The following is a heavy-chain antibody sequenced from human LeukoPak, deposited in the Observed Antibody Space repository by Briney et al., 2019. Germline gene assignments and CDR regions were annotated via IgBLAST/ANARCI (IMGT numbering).Heavy chain of an antibody. CDR2: ISSSSSYI. CDR3: ARDPYYYDSSGYYPFDY. J-gene: IGHJ4*02. CDR1: GFTFSSYS. V-gene: IGHV3-21*01. D-gene: IGHD3-22*01. Sequence: GGTLRLSCAASGFTFSSYSMNWVRQAPGKGLEWVSSISSSSSYIYYADSVKGRFTISRDNAKNSLYLQMNSLRAEDTAVYYCARDPYYYDSSGYYPFDYWGQGTLVTVSS.